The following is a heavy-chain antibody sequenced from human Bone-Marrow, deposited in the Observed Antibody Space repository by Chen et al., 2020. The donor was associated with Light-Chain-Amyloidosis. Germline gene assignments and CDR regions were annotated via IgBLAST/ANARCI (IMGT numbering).Heavy chain of an antibody. Sequence: EVQLVESGGGLVQPGGSPRLSCAASGFTFGGSAMSWVRQAPGKGLEWVSAISGSGDTPYYEDSVKGRFTISRDNSKNTLYLQISSLRPDDTAVYYCAKGGTAMAHFDSWGQGTLVAVSS. CDR2: ISGSGDTP. CDR3: AKGGTAMAHFDS. D-gene: IGHD5-18*01. J-gene: IGHJ4*02. CDR1: GFTFGGSA. V-gene: IGHV3-23*04.